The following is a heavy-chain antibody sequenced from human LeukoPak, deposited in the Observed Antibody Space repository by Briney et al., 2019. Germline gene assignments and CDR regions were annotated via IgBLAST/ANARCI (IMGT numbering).Heavy chain of an antibody. J-gene: IGHJ4*02. D-gene: IGHD3-3*01. CDR3: AKGVDYDFWSGYYTFDY. V-gene: IGHV3-23*01. Sequence: PGGSLRLSCAASGFTFSSYAMSWVRQAPGKGLEWVSAISGSGGSTYYADSVKGRFTISRDNSKNTLYLQMNSLRVEDTAVYYCAKGVDYDFWSGYYTFDYWGQGAQVTVSS. CDR2: ISGSGGST. CDR1: GFTFSSYA.